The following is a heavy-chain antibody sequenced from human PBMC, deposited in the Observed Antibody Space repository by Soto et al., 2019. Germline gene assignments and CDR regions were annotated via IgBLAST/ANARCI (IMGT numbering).Heavy chain of an antibody. D-gene: IGHD6-19*01. V-gene: IGHV2-5*02. CDR3: ARRRGGFGGGWTTPYFDY. CDR2: IYWDDDK. J-gene: IGHJ4*02. Sequence: ITLKESGPTVVKPTQTLTLTCSLSGFSLNTGGVGVGWIRQPPGKALEWLAVIYWDDDKSWNPSLRDWLTINRDRSDVQVVLTVTNMDPVDTGTYYCARRRGGFGGGWTTPYFDYWGQGTLVTVSS. CDR1: GFSLNTGGVG.